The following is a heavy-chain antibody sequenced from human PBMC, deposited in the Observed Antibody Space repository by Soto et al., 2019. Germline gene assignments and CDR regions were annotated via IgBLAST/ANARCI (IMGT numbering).Heavy chain of an antibody. V-gene: IGHV3-7*01. J-gene: IGHJ5*02. CDR2: IKQDGSEK. Sequence: GGSLRLSCAASGFTFSSYWMSWVRQPPGKGLEWVANIKQDGSEKFYEDSVKSRFTISKDNATNSVYLQMNSLRAEDTSVYYGARGHTTSPNWFDPWGQGTLVTVSS. D-gene: IGHD2-2*01. CDR1: GFTFSSYW. CDR3: ARGHTTSPNWFDP.